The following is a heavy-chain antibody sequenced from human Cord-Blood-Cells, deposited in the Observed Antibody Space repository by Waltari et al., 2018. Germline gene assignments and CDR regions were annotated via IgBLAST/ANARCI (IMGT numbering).Heavy chain of an antibody. V-gene: IGHV1-8*01. J-gene: IGHJ6*02. Sequence: QGLEWMGWMNPNSGNTGYAQKFQGRVTMTRNTSISTAYMGLSSLRAEDTAVYYCARGYSRRITSFGVVIMPGDYYYGMDVWGQGTSHRLL. D-gene: IGHD3-3*01. CDR3: ARGYSRRITSFGVVIMPGDYYYGMDV. CDR2: MNPNSGNT.